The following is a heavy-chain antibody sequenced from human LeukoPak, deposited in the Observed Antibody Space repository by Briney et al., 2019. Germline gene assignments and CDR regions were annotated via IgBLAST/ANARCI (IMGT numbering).Heavy chain of an antibody. CDR1: GYSISSGHY. J-gene: IGHJ4*02. CDR2: KYNSGST. V-gene: IGHV4-38-2*01. CDR3: ARHVYGRHQLQAYHFDY. Sequence: AETLSLTCDVSGYSISSGHYCGWIRHSPGKGLEWIASKYNSGSTYFKSSLKSRVTISLHTPKNQFSFTLNSVTAADTAVYYSARHVYGRHQLQAYHFDYWGQGILVTASS. D-gene: IGHD2-2*01.